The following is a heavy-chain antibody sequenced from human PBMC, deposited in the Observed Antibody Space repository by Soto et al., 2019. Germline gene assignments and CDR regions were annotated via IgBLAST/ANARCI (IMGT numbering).Heavy chain of an antibody. CDR2: INHSEST. D-gene: IGHD2-21*02. Sequence: QLQLQESGSGLVKPSQTLYLTCAVSGGSITSGTYFWIWIRQPPGKGLEWIGHINHSESTYYNPSLKSRLTISVDRSKHQFSLTLNSVTAADTAVYYCAIARLRRTGRAFDMWGQGKMVTVSS. CDR1: GGSITSGTYF. CDR3: AIARLRRTGRAFDM. V-gene: IGHV4-30-2*01. J-gene: IGHJ3*02.